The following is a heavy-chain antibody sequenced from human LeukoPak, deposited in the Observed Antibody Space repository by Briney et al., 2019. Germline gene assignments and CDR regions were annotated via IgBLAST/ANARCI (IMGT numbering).Heavy chain of an antibody. D-gene: IGHD6-13*01. CDR1: GFTFSSYA. CDR3: AKEALAAAGPFDY. Sequence: GGSLRLSCAASGFTFSSYAMSWVRQAPGKGLEWVSSISGSGGSIYFADSVKGRFTISRDNSKSTLYLQMNSLRAEDTAIYYCAKEALAAAGPFDYGRQGTLDSVSS. J-gene: IGHJ4*02. CDR2: ISGSGGSI. V-gene: IGHV3-23*01.